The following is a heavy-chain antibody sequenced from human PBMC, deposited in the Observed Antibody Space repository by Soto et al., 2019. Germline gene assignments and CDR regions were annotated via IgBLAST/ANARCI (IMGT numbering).Heavy chain of an antibody. CDR3: ARWVEKPRRGVVPMDV. CDR2: IIPIFGTA. CDR1: EGSFSSYA. D-gene: IGHD3-3*01. V-gene: IGHV1-69*13. Sequence: GASVKVSCKASEGSFSSYAISWVRQAPGQGLEWMGGIIPIFGTANYAQKFQGRVTITADESTSTAYMELSSLRSEDTAVYYCARWVEKPRRGVVPMDVWGQGTTVTVSS. J-gene: IGHJ6*02.